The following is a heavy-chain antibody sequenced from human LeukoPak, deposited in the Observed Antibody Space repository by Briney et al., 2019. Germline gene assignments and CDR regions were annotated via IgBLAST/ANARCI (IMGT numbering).Heavy chain of an antibody. CDR3: AREVVEYGSEIDY. CDR2: IYSGGST. CDR1: GFTVSSNY. Sequence: GGSLRLSCAASGFTVSSNYMSWVRQAPGKGLEWVSVIYSGGSTYYADSVKGRFTISRDNSKNTLYLQMNSLRAEDTAVYYCAREVVEYGSEIDYWGQRTLVTVSS. J-gene: IGHJ4*02. V-gene: IGHV3-66*01. D-gene: IGHD3-10*01.